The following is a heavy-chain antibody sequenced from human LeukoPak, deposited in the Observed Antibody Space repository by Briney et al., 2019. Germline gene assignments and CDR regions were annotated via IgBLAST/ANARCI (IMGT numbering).Heavy chain of an antibody. Sequence: SQTLSLTCAVSGGSISSGGYSWSWIRQPPGKGLEWIGYIYHSGSTYYNPSLKSRVTISVDRSKNQFSLMLSSVTAADTAVYYCARDTYDFWSGSTYGMDVWGQGTTVSVSS. CDR3: ARDTYDFWSGSTYGMDV. J-gene: IGHJ6*02. CDR1: GGSISSGGYS. V-gene: IGHV4-30-2*01. D-gene: IGHD3-3*01. CDR2: IYHSGST.